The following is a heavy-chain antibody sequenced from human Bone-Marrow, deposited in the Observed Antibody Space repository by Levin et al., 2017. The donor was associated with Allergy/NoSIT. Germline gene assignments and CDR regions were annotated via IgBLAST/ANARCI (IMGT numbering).Heavy chain of an antibody. V-gene: IGHV3-11*06. J-gene: IGHJ3*01. Sequence: GGSLRLSCAASGFTFSDFYMSWIRQAPGKGLEWVSSISGDSSDLYYADSVKGRFTISRDNAKNSLNLQVSSLRAEDTAVYHCVRGIIGDVRVAHKEAFDVWGQGTMVTVSS. D-gene: IGHD2/OR15-2a*01. CDR3: VRGIIGDVRVAHKEAFDV. CDR1: GFTFSDFY. CDR2: ISGDSSDL.